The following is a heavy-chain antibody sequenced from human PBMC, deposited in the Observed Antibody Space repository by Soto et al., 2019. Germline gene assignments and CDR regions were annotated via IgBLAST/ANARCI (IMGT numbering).Heavy chain of an antibody. CDR3: AKGLHDYGDYGS. D-gene: IGHD4-17*01. CDR1: GFTFSSYA. V-gene: IGHV3-23*01. J-gene: IGHJ5*02. Sequence: EVQLLESGGGLVQPGGSLRLSCAASGFTFSSYAMSWVRQAPGKWLEWVSAISGSGGSTYYADSVKGRFTISRDNSKNTLYLQMNSLRAEDTAVYYCAKGLHDYGDYGSWGQGTLVTVSS. CDR2: ISGSGGST.